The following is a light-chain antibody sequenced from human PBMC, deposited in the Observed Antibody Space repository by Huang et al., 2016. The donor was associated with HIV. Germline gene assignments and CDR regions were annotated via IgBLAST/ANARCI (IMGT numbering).Light chain of an antibody. Sequence: EIVLTQSPGTLSLSPGERATLSCRASQSVSSSYLAWYQQKPGQAPRLLIYGASSRATGIPDRFSGSGSGTDFTLTIRRLEPEDFAVYYRQQYGGSPWTFGQGTKVEIK. CDR2: GAS. CDR3: QQYGGSPWT. J-gene: IGKJ1*01. CDR1: QSVSSSY. V-gene: IGKV3-20*01.